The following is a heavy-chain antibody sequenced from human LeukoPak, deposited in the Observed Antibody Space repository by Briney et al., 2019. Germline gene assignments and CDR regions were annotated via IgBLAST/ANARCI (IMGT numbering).Heavy chain of an antibody. CDR1: GFTFTNNF. CDR2: ISGSGGST. Sequence: PGGSLRLSCAASGFTFTNNFMSWVRQAPGKGLEWVSAISGSGGSTYYADSVKGRFTISRDNSKDTLYLQMNSLRAEDTAVYYCANTLSGSYPFDYWGQGTLVTVSS. CDR3: ANTLSGSYPFDY. J-gene: IGHJ4*02. D-gene: IGHD1-26*01. V-gene: IGHV3-23*01.